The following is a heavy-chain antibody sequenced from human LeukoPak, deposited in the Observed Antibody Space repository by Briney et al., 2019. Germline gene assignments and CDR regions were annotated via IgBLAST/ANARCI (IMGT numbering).Heavy chain of an antibody. CDR3: ARGRYSPGPVFDY. Sequence: PGGSLRLSCAASGFTFDDYGMSWVRQAPGKGLEWVSGIDRNGDSTGYADSVEGRFTISRDNAKNSLYLQMNSLRAEDTAVYYCARGRYSPGPVFDYWGQGTLVTVSS. J-gene: IGHJ4*02. V-gene: IGHV3-20*04. D-gene: IGHD6-13*01. CDR1: GFTFDDYG. CDR2: IDRNGDST.